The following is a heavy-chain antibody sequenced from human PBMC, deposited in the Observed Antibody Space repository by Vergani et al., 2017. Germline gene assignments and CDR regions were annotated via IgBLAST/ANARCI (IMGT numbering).Heavy chain of an antibody. CDR3: ASGPVAGTLFVDY. CDR2: ISAYNGNT. D-gene: IGHD6-19*01. CDR1: GYTFTSYG. J-gene: IGHJ4*02. V-gene: IGHV1-18*04. Sequence: QVQLVQSGAEVKKPGASVKVSCKASGYTFTSYGISWVRQAPGQGLEWMGWISAYNGNTSYAQKFQGRVTMTRDTSTSTVYMELSSLRSEDTAVYYCASGPVAGTLFVDYWGQGTLVTVSS.